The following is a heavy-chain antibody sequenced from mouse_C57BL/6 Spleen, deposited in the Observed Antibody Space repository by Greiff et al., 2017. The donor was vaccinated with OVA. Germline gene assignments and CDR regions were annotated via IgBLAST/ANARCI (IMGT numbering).Heavy chain of an antibody. CDR2: IDPNSGGT. J-gene: IGHJ1*03. CDR1: GYTFTSYW. CDR3: ARRAADDGYYVWYFDV. Sequence: QVQLQQPGAELVKPGASVKLSCKASGYTFTSYWMHWVKQRPGRGLEWIGRIDPNSGGTKYNEKFKSKATLTVDKPSSTAYMQLSSLTSEDSAVYYCARRAADDGYYVWYFDVWGTGTTVTVSS. V-gene: IGHV1-72*01. D-gene: IGHD2-3*01.